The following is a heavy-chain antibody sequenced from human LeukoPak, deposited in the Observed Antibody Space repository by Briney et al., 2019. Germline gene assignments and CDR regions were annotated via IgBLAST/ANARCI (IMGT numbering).Heavy chain of an antibody. CDR1: GFSFGSYG. Sequence: GRSLRLSCAASGFSFGSYGMHWVRQAPGKGLEWVAVMAFDETDEYYADSVKGRFTISRDNSKSTIYLQMNSLRPEDTALYYCAKDRATGRRMYSFDYWGQGALVTVSS. CDR3: AKDRATGRRMYSFDY. V-gene: IGHV3-30*18. D-gene: IGHD6-13*01. CDR2: MAFDETDE. J-gene: IGHJ4*02.